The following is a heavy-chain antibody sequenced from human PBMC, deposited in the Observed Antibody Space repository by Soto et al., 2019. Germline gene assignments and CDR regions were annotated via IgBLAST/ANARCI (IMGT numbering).Heavy chain of an antibody. CDR1: GGSISSGDYY. J-gene: IGHJ3*02. D-gene: IGHD3-10*01. CDR2: IYYSGST. CDR3: ARDMVRGSQAAFDI. Sequence: SETLSLTCTVSGGSISSGDYYWSWIRQPPGKGLEWIGYIYYSGSTYYNPSLKSRVTISVDTSKNQFSLKLSSVTAADTAVYYWARDMVRGSQAAFDIWGQGTMVTVSS. V-gene: IGHV4-30-4*01.